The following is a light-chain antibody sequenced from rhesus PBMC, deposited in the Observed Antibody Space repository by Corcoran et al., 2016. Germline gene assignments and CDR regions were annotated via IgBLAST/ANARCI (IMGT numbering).Light chain of an antibody. J-gene: IGKJ3*01. V-gene: IGKV1-22*01. Sequence: DIQMTQSPSSLSASVGDTVTITCRANQSINSWLDWYQQKPGKAPKLLIYTASSLETGVPSRFGGSGSGTDFTLTVSSLQPEDFATYYFLQYTTTPFTFGPGTKLDIK. CDR3: LQYTTTPFT. CDR2: TAS. CDR1: QSINSW.